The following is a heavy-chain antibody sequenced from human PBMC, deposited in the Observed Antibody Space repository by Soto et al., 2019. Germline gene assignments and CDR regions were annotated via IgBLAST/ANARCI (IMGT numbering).Heavy chain of an antibody. CDR2: IKTKIEGETT. V-gene: IGHV3-15*07. CDR1: GFSISSAW. J-gene: IGHJ6*02. D-gene: IGHD2-15*01. CDR3: ITGSVEGV. Sequence: QLVESGGGLVRPGGSLRLSCSASGFSISSAWMNWVRQAPGKGLEWVGRIKTKIEGETTHYAAPVNGRFTVSRDDSKNMLYLQMNSLKADDTALYYCITGSVEGVWGQGTTVTVSS.